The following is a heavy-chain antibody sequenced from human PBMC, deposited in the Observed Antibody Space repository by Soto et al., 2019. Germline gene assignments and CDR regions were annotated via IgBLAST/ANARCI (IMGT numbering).Heavy chain of an antibody. CDR3: ARDGRSGSQNYNWFDP. V-gene: IGHV1-24*01. J-gene: IGHJ5*02. CDR2: FDPEDGET. CDR1: GYTLTELS. Sequence: ASVKVSCKVSGYTLTELSMHWVRQAPGKGLEWMGGFDPEDGETIYAQKFQGWVTMTRDTSISTAYMELSRLRSDDTAVYYCARDGRSGSQNYNWFDPWGQGTLVTVSS. D-gene: IGHD1-26*01.